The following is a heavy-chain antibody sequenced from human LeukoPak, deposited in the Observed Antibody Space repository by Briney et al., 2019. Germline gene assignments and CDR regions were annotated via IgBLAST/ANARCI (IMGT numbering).Heavy chain of an antibody. V-gene: IGHV4-39*07. D-gene: IGHD4-11*01. Sequence: PSETLSLTCTVSGGSISSSSYYWGWIRQPPGKGLEWIGSIYYSGSTYYNPSLKSRVTISVDTSKNQFSLKLSSVTAADTAVYYCARVTYSNSPYFDHWGQGTLVTVSS. CDR3: ARVTYSNSPYFDH. CDR2: IYYSGST. J-gene: IGHJ4*02. CDR1: GGSISSSSYY.